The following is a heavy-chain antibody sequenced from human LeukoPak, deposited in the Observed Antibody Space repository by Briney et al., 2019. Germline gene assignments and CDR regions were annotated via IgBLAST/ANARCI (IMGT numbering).Heavy chain of an antibody. CDR3: ATESYSGSYLYAFDI. V-gene: IGHV1-24*01. D-gene: IGHD1-26*01. CDR2: FDPEDGET. CDR1: GYTRTELS. Sequence: ASVKVSCKVSGYTRTELSMHWVRQAPGKGLELMGGFDPEDGETIYAQKFQGRVTMTEDTSTDTAYMELSSLRSEDTAVYYCATESYSGSYLYAFDIWGQGTMVTVSS. J-gene: IGHJ3*02.